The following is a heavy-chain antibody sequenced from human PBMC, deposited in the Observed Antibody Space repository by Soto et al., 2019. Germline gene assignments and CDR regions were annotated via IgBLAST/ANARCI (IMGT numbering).Heavy chain of an antibody. CDR1: GFTFTDYW. D-gene: IGHD6-13*01. CDR2: INSDGSST. Sequence: GASLRLSFGTSGFTFTDYWMHWVRQAPGKGLVWVSRINSDGSSTNYADSVKGRFTISRDNAKNMVYLQMNSLRAEDTAVYYCASGLVEYSSSWFDYWGQGT. J-gene: IGHJ5*01. V-gene: IGHV3-74*01. CDR3: ASGLVEYSSSWFDY.